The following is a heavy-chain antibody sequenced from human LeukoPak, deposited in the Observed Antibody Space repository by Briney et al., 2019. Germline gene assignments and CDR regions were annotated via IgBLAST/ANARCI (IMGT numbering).Heavy chain of an antibody. V-gene: IGHV3-33*06. CDR1: GFTFSSYG. Sequence: PGGSLRLSCAASGFTFSSYGMHWVRQAPGKGLEWVAVIWYDGSNEYYADSVKGRFTISRDNSKNTLYLQMNSLRAEDTAVYYCAKGLECSGWYSDYWGQGTQVTVSS. CDR3: AKGLECSGWYSDY. CDR2: IWYDGSNE. D-gene: IGHD6-19*01. J-gene: IGHJ4*02.